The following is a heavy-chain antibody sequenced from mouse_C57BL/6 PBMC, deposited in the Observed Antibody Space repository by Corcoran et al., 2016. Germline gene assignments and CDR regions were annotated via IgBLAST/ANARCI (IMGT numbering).Heavy chain of an antibody. J-gene: IGHJ4*01. Sequence: QIQLVQSGPELKKPGETVKISCKASGYTFTTYGMSWVKQAPGKGLKWVGWINTYPGVPTYADDFKGRFAFSLETSASTAYLQINNLKNEDTATYFCARSDYYGSSYEDYAMDYWGQGTSVTVSS. CDR1: GYTFTTYG. V-gene: IGHV9-3*01. CDR3: ARSDYYGSSYEDYAMDY. CDR2: INTYPGVP. D-gene: IGHD1-1*01.